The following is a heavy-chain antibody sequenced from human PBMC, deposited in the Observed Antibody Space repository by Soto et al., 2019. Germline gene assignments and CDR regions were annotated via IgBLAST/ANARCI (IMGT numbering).Heavy chain of an antibody. V-gene: IGHV3-74*01. CDR1: GFTFGNYW. CDR3: TRSLGSGRGSYGMDV. Sequence: EVQLVESGGGLVQPGGSLRLSCAASGFTFGNYWMHWVRQDPVKGLVWVSRISSDGSTTTTYADSVKGRFTISRDNARNTLWLQMNSLTADDTAAYYCTRSLGSGRGSYGMDVWGQGTTVTVSS. CDR2: ISSDGSTT. D-gene: IGHD3-10*01. J-gene: IGHJ6*02.